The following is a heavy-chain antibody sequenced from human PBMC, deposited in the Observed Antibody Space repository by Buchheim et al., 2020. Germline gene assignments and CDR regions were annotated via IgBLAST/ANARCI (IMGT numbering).Heavy chain of an antibody. CDR3: ARDHWKVAAGTLPLFDY. V-gene: IGHV3-23*04. CDR2: IVGSGWYT. CDR1: GFTFSTYV. Sequence: EVQLVQSGGGLVQPGGSLSLSCAASGFTFSTYVMTWVRQAPGMGLEWVSTIVGSGWYTFYADSVQGRFTVSREHFRDTPYLQVSSLRAEDTAVYYCARDHWKVAAGTLPLFDYWGQGSL. J-gene: IGHJ4*02. D-gene: IGHD6-19*01.